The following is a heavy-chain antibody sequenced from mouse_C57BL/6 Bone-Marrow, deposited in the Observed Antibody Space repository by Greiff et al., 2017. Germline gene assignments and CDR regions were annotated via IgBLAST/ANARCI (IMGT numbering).Heavy chain of an antibody. J-gene: IGHJ4*01. D-gene: IGHD1-1*01. V-gene: IGHV8-8*01. Sequence: QVTLKVSGPGILQPSQTLSLTCSFSGFSLSTFGMGVGWIRQPSGKGLEWLAHIWWDDDKYYNPALKSRLTISKDTSKNQVFLKIANVDTADTATYYCARIGRNHYYGSSYYYAMDYWGQGTSVTVSS. CDR1: GFSLSTFGMG. CDR3: ARIGRNHYYGSSYYYAMDY. CDR2: IWWDDDK.